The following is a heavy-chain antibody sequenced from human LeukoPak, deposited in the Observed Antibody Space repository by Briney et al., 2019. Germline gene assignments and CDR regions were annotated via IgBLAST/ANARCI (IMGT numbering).Heavy chain of an antibody. CDR3: AKTTSSPYYDSSGYYANFDY. J-gene: IGHJ4*02. Sequence: GGSLRLSCAASGFTLSSYAMSWVRQAPGKGLEWVSAISDSGNTYHADSVKGRFTISRDNPKNTLYLQMNSLRAEDTAVYYCAKTTSSPYYDSSGYYANFDYWGQGTLVAVSS. CDR2: ISDSGNT. V-gene: IGHV3-23*01. D-gene: IGHD3-22*01. CDR1: GFTLSSYA.